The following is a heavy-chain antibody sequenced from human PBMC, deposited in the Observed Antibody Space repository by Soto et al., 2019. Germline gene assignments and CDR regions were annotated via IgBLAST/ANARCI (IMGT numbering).Heavy chain of an antibody. J-gene: IGHJ3*02. CDR3: ARGGVTGIVGIFGRPLDI. CDR2: IGYDGNNK. D-gene: IGHD1-1*01. V-gene: IGHV3-33*01. Sequence: QVQLVESGGGWVQPGRSLRLSCEATGFSFTTYGMHWVRQAPGKGLEWVAVIGYDGNNKYYADSVEGRFTISRDNSKNTMYLQMKSLRGDDTAVYYCARGGVTGIVGIFGRPLDIWGQGTVVTVSS. CDR1: GFSFTTYG.